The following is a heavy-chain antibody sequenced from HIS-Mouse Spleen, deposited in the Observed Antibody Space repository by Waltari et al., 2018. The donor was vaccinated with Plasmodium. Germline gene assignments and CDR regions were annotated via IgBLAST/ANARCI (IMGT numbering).Heavy chain of an antibody. CDR3: ARADGSYWYFDL. CDR1: VFTFSSYS. V-gene: IGHV3-48*01. CDR2: ISSSSSTI. D-gene: IGHD1-26*01. J-gene: IGHJ2*01. Sequence: EVQLVESGGGLVQPGGSLRLSCAASVFTFSSYSMNGVRQAPGKGLEWVSYISSSSSTIYYADSVKGRFTISRDNAKNSLYLQMNSLRAEDTAVYYCARADGSYWYFDLWGRGTLVTVSS.